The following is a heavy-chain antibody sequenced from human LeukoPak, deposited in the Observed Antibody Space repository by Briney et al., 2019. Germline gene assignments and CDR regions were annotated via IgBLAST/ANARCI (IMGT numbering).Heavy chain of an antibody. CDR3: VRDPNALDY. Sequence: GGSLRLSCAASGFTFSSYSMNWVRQAPGKGLEWVAYIRSSGSPTYYADFVEGRFTISRDSARNSLYLQMNSLRVEDTAVYYCVRDPNALDYWGQGTLVTVSS. CDR2: IRSSGSPT. V-gene: IGHV3-48*01. J-gene: IGHJ4*02. CDR1: GFTFSSYS. D-gene: IGHD1-1*01.